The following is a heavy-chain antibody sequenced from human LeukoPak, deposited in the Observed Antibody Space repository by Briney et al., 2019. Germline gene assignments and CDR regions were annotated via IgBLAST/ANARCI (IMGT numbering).Heavy chain of an antibody. CDR1: GFTFSSYE. Sequence: GGSLRLSCAASGFTFSSYEMNWVRQAPGKGLEWVSYISSSGSTIYYADSVKGRFTISRDNAKNSLYLQMNSLRAEDTAVYYCAKDSRLLPTPVFDYWGQGTLVTVSS. CDR2: ISSSGSTI. D-gene: IGHD3-22*01. J-gene: IGHJ4*02. CDR3: AKDSRLLPTPVFDY. V-gene: IGHV3-48*03.